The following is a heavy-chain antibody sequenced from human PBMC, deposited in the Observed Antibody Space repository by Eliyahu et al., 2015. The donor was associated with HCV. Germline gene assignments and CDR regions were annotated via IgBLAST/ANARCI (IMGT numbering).Heavy chain of an antibody. CDR1: EXTFRXYA. D-gene: IGHD3-3*01. V-gene: IGHV3-23*01. Sequence: EVQLLESGGGLVQPGGSLXLSCAGSEXTFRXYAMXWVRQAPGKGLEWVSAISVSGGSAYYADSVKGRFTISRDNSKNTLYLQMNSLRAEDTAVYFCAKDLRGDFGVLTESYYYGFDVWGQGTTVTVSS. CDR3: AKDLRGDFGVLTESYYYGFDV. CDR2: ISVSGGSA. J-gene: IGHJ6*02.